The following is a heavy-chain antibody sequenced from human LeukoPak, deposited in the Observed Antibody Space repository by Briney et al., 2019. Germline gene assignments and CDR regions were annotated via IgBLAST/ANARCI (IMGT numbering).Heavy chain of an antibody. V-gene: IGHV4-34*01. Sequence: SPSETLSLTCAAYGGTFSGYYWSWIRQPPGKGLEWIGEINHSGSTNYNPSLKSRVTISVDTSKNQFSLKLSSVTAADTAVYYCARGRDYYDTGGYYYDYWGQGTLVTVSS. CDR3: ARGRDYYDTGGYYYDY. CDR2: INHSGST. D-gene: IGHD3-22*01. CDR1: GGTFSGYY. J-gene: IGHJ4*02.